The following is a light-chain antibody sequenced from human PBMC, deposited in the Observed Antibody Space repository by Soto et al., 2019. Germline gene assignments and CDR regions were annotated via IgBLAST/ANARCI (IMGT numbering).Light chain of an antibody. CDR2: TAS. Sequence: DIQMTQSPSSLSASVGDRVTITCRAGQNINNFLNWYQQRPGKAPNLLIYTASNLQTGVPSRFGGSGSGTDFTLTITGLRPDDCATYFCQQSFITPPTFGQGTKLEI. CDR1: QNINNF. V-gene: IGKV1-39*01. CDR3: QQSFITPPT. J-gene: IGKJ2*01.